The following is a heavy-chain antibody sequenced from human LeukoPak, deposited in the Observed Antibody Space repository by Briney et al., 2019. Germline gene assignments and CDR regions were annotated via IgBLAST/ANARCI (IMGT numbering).Heavy chain of an antibody. Sequence: GGSLRLSCAASGFTFSSYSMNWVRQAPGKGLEWVSSISSSSSYIYYADSVKGRFTISRDNAKNSLYLQMNSLRAEDTAVYYCARDRLYDILTGYREYYFDYWGQGTLVTVSS. CDR1: GFTFSSYS. CDR2: ISSSSSYI. J-gene: IGHJ4*02. V-gene: IGHV3-21*04. D-gene: IGHD3-9*01. CDR3: ARDRLYDILTGYREYYFDY.